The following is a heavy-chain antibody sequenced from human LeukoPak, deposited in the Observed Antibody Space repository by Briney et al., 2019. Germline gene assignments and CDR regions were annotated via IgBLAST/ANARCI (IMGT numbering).Heavy chain of an antibody. CDR1: GGSISSGGYY. V-gene: IGHV4-61*02. D-gene: IGHD3-10*01. J-gene: IGHJ4*02. Sequence: SQTLSLTCTVSGGSISSGGYYWSWIRQPAGKGLEWIGRIYTSGSTNYNPSLKSRVTISVDTSKNQFSLNLSSVTAADTALYYCARSFGRGVDSWGQGSLVTVSS. CDR3: ARSFGRGVDS. CDR2: IYTSGST.